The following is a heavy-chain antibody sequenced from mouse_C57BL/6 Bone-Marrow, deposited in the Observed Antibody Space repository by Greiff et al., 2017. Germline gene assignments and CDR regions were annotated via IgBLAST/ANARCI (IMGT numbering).Heavy chain of an antibody. J-gene: IGHJ1*03. CDR1: GFNIKDYY. V-gene: IGHV14-2*01. Sequence: VQLQQSGAELVKPGASVKLSCTASGFNIKDYYMHWVKQRTEQGLEWIGRIDPEDGETKYAPKFQGKATITADTSSNTAYLQLSSLTSEDSDVCDCDRSVLADWYFDVWGTGTTVTVSS. CDR3: DRSVLADWYFDV. CDR2: IDPEDGET.